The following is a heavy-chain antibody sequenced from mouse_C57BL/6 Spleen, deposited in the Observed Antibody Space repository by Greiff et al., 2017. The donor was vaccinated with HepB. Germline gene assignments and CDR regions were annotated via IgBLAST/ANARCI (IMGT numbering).Heavy chain of an antibody. D-gene: IGHD1-1*01. J-gene: IGHJ1*03. CDR3: ARGGITTVVAKVWYFDV. CDR2: IYPGSGST. CDR1: GYTFTSYW. V-gene: IGHV1-55*01. Sequence: QVQLKQPGAELVKPGASVKMSCKASGYTFTSYWITWVKQRPGQGLEWIGDIYPGSGSTNYNEKFKSKATLTVDTSSSTAYMQLSSLTSEDSAVDYCARGGITTVVAKVWYFDVWGTGTTVTVSS.